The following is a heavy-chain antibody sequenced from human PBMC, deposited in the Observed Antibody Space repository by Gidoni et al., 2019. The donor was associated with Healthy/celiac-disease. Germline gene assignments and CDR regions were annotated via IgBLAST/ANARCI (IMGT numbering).Heavy chain of an antibody. Sequence: EVQLLESGGGLVQPGGSLRLSCAAAGFAFSSYAMSWVRQAPGKGLEWVSAISGSGGSTYYADSVKCRFTISRDNSKNTLYLQMNSLRAEDTAVYYCAKMYSSGWYYFDYWGQGTLVTVSS. V-gene: IGHV3-23*01. J-gene: IGHJ4*02. CDR3: AKMYSSGWYYFDY. CDR1: GFAFSSYA. D-gene: IGHD6-19*01. CDR2: ISGSGGST.